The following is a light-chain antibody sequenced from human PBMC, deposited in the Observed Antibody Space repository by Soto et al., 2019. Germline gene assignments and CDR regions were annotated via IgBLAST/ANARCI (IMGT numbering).Light chain of an antibody. V-gene: IGKV1-5*01. CDR1: QSINYW. J-gene: IGKJ1*01. CDR2: DAS. CDR3: QHYNGYSPWT. Sequence: DIQMTQSPSTLSASVGDRVTITCRASQSINYWLAWSQQRPGKAPKLLIYDASTLHSGAPSRFSGSGSGTDFTLTITDLQPDDFATYYCQHYNGYSPWTFGLGTRVEI.